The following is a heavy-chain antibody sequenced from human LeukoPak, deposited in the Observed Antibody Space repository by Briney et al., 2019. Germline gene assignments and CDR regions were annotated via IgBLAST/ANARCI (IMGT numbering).Heavy chain of an antibody. V-gene: IGHV3-21*01. CDR3: AREIYCTNGVCSYYFDY. CDR2: ISSSSSYI. D-gene: IGHD2-8*01. CDR1: GFTLSSYS. Sequence: GGSLRLSCAASGFTLSSYSMNWVRQAPGKGLEWVSSISSSSSYIYYADSVKGRFTISRDNAKNSLYLQMNSLRAEDTAVYYCAREIYCTNGVCSYYFDYWGQGTLVTVSS. J-gene: IGHJ4*02.